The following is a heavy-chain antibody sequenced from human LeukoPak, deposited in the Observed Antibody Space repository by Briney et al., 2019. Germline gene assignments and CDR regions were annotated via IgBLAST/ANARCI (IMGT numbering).Heavy chain of an antibody. CDR3: ARHYYGFGSLDAFDI. J-gene: IGHJ3*02. CDR2: ISWSSGGI. V-gene: IGHV3-9*01. CDR1: GFTFHDYA. D-gene: IGHD3-10*01. Sequence: SLRLSCAASGFTFHDYAIHWVRQAPGKGLEWVSGISWSSGGIGYADSVKGRFTISRDNAKNSLYVQMNNLRAEDTAVYYCARHYYGFGSLDAFDIWGQGTMVTVSS.